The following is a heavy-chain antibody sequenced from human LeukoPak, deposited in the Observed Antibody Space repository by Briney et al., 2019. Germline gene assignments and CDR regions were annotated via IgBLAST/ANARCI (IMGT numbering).Heavy chain of an antibody. CDR3: ARDSPDGSGTYYNDSPDY. J-gene: IGHJ4*02. D-gene: IGHD3-10*01. CDR1: GYSFTTHY. V-gene: IGHV1-18*04. Sequence: ASVKVSCKASGYSFTTHYVHCVRQAPGQGLEWMGWISAYNGNTNYRQKLQGRVTMSTDTSTSTAYMDLRSLTSDDTAIYYCARDSPDGSGTYYNDSPDYWGQGTLVTVSS. CDR2: ISAYNGNT.